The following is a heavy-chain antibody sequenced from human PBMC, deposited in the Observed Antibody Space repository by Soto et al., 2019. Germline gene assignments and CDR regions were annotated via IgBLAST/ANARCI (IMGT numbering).Heavy chain of an antibody. CDR3: AKGNSWSPALVLDI. CDR1: GFTFSDFA. Sequence: GGSLRLSCAASGFTFSDFAVSWVRQAPGKGLERVSFIEGSGDRTHYADSVKGRFTISRDTSNNTLYLQMNSLRAEDTAVYYCAKGNSWSPALVLDIWGQGTMVTVSS. CDR2: IEGSGDRT. D-gene: IGHD1-7*01. V-gene: IGHV3-23*01. J-gene: IGHJ3*02.